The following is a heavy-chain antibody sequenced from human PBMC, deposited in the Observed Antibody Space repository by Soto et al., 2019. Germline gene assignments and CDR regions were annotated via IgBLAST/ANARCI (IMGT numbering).Heavy chain of an antibody. CDR1: GGSISSGDYY. CDR3: ARISPDYYDSSGITYYLDY. V-gene: IGHV4-30-4*01. CDR2: IYYSGST. D-gene: IGHD3-22*01. Sequence: PSETLSLTCTVSGGSISSGDYYWSWIRQPPGKGLEWIGYIYYSGSTYYNPSLKSRVTISVDTSKNQFSLKLSSVTAADTAVYYCARISPDYYDSSGITYYLDYWGQGTLVTVSS. J-gene: IGHJ4*02.